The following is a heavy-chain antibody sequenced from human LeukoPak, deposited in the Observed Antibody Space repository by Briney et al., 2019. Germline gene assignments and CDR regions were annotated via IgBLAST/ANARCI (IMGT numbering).Heavy chain of an antibody. J-gene: IGHJ4*02. CDR2: INPNSGGT. Sequence: GASAKVSCKASGYTFTGYYMHWVRQAPGQGLDGMGWINPNSGGTNYAQKFQGRVTMNRDTSISTAYMELSRLRSDDTAVYYCARDLGFWSGYYSDYWGQGTLVTVSS. CDR3: ARDLGFWSGYYSDY. D-gene: IGHD3-3*01. V-gene: IGHV1-2*02. CDR1: GYTFTGYY.